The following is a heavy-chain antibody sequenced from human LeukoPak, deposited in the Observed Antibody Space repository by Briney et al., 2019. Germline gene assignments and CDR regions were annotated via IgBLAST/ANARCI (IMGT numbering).Heavy chain of an antibody. CDR3: ARVEIVVVTVTEFFDY. CDR1: GFTFSSYS. D-gene: IGHD2-21*02. CDR2: ISSSSSYI. V-gene: IGHV3-21*01. J-gene: IGHJ4*02. Sequence: GGSLRLSCAASGFTFSSYSMNWVRQAPGKGLEWVSSISSSSSYIYYADSVKGRFTISRDNAKNSLYLQMNSLRAEDTAVYYCARVEIVVVTVTEFFDYWGQGTLVTVSS.